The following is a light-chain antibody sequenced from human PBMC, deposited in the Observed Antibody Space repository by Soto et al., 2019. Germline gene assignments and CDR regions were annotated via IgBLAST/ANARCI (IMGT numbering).Light chain of an antibody. J-gene: IGKJ3*01. V-gene: IGKV1-39*01. CDR2: AAS. CDR1: DSIDRY. Sequence: DIQMTQSPSYLSAFVGDTVTINCRATDSIDRYLNWYQQKPGQAPRVLITAASTLESGVPSRFSGSGSGTYFTLTINNLQPEDFATYYCQRTYNAPFTFGPGTKVSIK. CDR3: QRTYNAPFT.